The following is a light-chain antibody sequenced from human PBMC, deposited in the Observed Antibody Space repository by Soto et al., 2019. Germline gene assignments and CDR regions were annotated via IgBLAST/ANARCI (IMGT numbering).Light chain of an antibody. CDR3: AAWDDSLNGLV. V-gene: IGLV1-36*01. J-gene: IGLJ2*01. CDR1: SSNIGNNA. Sequence: QSVLTQPPSVSEAPRQRVTISCSGSSSNIGNNAVNWYQQLAGKAPKLLIYYDDLLPSGVSDRFSGSKSGTSASLAISGLQSEDGADYCCAAWDDSLNGLVFGGGTKLTVL. CDR2: YDD.